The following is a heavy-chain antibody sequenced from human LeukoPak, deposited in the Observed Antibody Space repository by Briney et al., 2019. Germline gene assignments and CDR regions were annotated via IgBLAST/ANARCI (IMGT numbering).Heavy chain of an antibody. Sequence: GASVKVSCKASGGTFSSYAISWVRQAPGQGLEWMGRIIPIFGIANYAQKFQGRVTITADKSTSTAYMELSSLRSEDTAVYYCARAPHSGSYYLFDYWGQGTLVTVSS. CDR1: GGTFSSYA. D-gene: IGHD1-26*01. CDR2: IIPIFGIA. J-gene: IGHJ4*02. CDR3: ARAPHSGSYYLFDY. V-gene: IGHV1-69*04.